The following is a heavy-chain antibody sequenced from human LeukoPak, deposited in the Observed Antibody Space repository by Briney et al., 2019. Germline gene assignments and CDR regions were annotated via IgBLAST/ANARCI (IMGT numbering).Heavy chain of an antibody. CDR2: IYYTGTT. J-gene: IGHJ4*02. D-gene: IGHD3-10*01. CDR1: GGSINNYY. Sequence: SETLSLTCSVSGGSINNYYGTWLRQPPGQGLEWIGYIYYTGTTNYNPSLKSRVTISVDTSKNQFSLKLSSVTAADTAVYYCARHNTLGRGFTAVDFWGQGTLVTVSS. V-gene: IGHV4-59*01. CDR3: ARHNTLGRGFTAVDF.